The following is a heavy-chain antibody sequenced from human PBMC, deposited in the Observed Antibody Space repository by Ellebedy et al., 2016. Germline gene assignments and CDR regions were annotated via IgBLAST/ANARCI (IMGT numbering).Heavy chain of an antibody. D-gene: IGHD3-22*01. CDR1: GGSFSGYY. J-gene: IGHJ4*02. CDR3: ARGRSPLPYYYDSSGYPVGRMTRVFDY. V-gene: IGHV4-34*01. CDR2: INHSGST. Sequence: SETLSLXCAVYGGSFSGYYWSWIRQPPGKGLEWIGEINHSGSTNYNPSLKSRVTISVDTSKNQFSLKLSSVTAADTAVYYCARGRSPLPYYYDSSGYPVGRMTRVFDYWGQGTLVTVSS.